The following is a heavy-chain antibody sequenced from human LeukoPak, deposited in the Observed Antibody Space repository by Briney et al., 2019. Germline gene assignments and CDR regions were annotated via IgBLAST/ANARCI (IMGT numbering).Heavy chain of an antibody. D-gene: IGHD6-19*01. J-gene: IGHJ4*02. Sequence: GGSLRLSCAASGFTFSNYAMSWVRQAPGKGLEWVSAISGSGDITYYADSVKGRFTISRDSSKNTLYLQMNSLRAEDTAVYYCAKDRKYSSGPSDYFDYWGQGTLVTVSS. CDR3: AKDRKYSSGPSDYFDY. CDR2: ISGSGDIT. CDR1: GFTFSNYA. V-gene: IGHV3-23*01.